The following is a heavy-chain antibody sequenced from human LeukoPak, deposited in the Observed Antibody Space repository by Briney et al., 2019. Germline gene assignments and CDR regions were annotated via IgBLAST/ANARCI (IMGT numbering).Heavy chain of an antibody. CDR3: ARRGYSSSWDTPDY. Sequence: PGGSLRLSCAASGFTFSSYEMNWVRQAPGKGLEWVSYISSSGSTIYYADSVKGRFTISRDNAKSSLYLQMNSLRAEDTAVYYCARRGYSSSWDTPDYWSQGTLVTVSS. D-gene: IGHD6-13*01. CDR1: GFTFSSYE. J-gene: IGHJ4*02. CDR2: ISSSGSTI. V-gene: IGHV3-48*03.